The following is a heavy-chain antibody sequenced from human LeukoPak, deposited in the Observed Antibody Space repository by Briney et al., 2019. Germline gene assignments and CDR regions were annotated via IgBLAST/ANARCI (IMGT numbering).Heavy chain of an antibody. CDR2: MNPNSGNT. J-gene: IGHJ4*02. CDR3: ARGLRGSGSYGLNY. V-gene: IGHV1-8*01. CDR1: GYTFTSYD. Sequence: ASVKVSCKASGYTFTSYDINWVRQATGQGLEWMGWMNPNSGNTGYAQKFQGRVTMTRNTSISTAYMELSGLRSEDTAVYYCARGLRGSGSYGLNYWGQGTLVTVSS. D-gene: IGHD3-10*01.